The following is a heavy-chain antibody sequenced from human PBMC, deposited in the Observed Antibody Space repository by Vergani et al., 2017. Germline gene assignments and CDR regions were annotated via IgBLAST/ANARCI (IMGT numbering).Heavy chain of an antibody. V-gene: IGHV1-69*01. D-gene: IGHD2-2*01. CDR3: AGGIRCSCTSCYFSNYYYYYYMDV. Sequence: QVQLVQSGAEVKKPGSSVKVSCKASGGTFSSYAISWVRQAPGQGLEWMGGIIPIFGTANYAQKFQGRVTITADESTSTAYMELSSLRSEDTAVYYCAGGIRCSCTSCYFSNYYYYYYMDVWGKGTTVTVSS. CDR1: GGTFSSYA. J-gene: IGHJ6*03. CDR2: IIPIFGTA.